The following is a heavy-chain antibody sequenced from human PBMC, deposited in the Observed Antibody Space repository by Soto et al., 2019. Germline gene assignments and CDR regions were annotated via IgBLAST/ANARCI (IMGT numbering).Heavy chain of an antibody. V-gene: IGHV1-69*01. CDR3: ARRVGSYGYYYYCMDV. Sequence: QVQLVQSGAEVKKPGSSVKVSCKASGGTFSSYAISWVRQAPGQGLEWMGGIIPIFGTANYAQKFQGRVTITADESTSTAYMQLSSLRSADSAVYYCARRVGSYGYYYYCMDVWGQGTTVTVSS. J-gene: IGHJ6*02. CDR1: GGTFSSYA. CDR2: IIPIFGTA. D-gene: IGHD5-18*01.